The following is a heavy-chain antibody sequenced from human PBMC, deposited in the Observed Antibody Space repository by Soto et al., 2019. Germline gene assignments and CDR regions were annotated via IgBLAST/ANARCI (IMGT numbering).Heavy chain of an antibody. D-gene: IGHD6-25*01. V-gene: IGHV1-3*01. CDR2: INAGNGNT. CDR1: GYTFTSYA. CDR3: ARVHSSGALYGMDV. Sequence: ASVKVSCKASGYTFTSYAMHWVRQAPGQRLEWMGWINAGNGNTKYSQKFQGRVTITRDTSASTAYMELSSLRSEDTAMYYCARVHSSGALYGMDVWGQGTTVTVSS. J-gene: IGHJ6*02.